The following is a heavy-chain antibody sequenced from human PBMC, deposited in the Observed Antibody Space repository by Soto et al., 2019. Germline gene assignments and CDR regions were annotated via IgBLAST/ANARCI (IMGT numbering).Heavy chain of an antibody. Sequence: SEPLSLTCTVSGGSISSGGYYWSWIRQHPGKGLEWIGYIYYSGSTYYNPSLKSRVTISVDTSKNQFSLRLSSVTAADTAVYYCARDYYYDISGYYKAGAGFVIWGQGTMVTVSS. D-gene: IGHD3-22*01. CDR1: GGSISSGGYY. CDR2: IYYSGST. CDR3: ARDYYYDISGYYKAGAGFVI. J-gene: IGHJ3*02. V-gene: IGHV4-31*03.